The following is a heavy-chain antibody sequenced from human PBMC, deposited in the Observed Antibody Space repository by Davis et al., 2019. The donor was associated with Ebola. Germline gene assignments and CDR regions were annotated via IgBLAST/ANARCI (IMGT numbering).Heavy chain of an antibody. Sequence: ASVKVSCKASGYTFTGYYMHWVRQAPGQGLEWMGRIDPNSGGTNYAQRFQGRVTMTRDTSISTSYMELSRLKSDDTAVYYCARGSVTGRRGGFAYWGQGSLVSVSS. CDR1: GYTFTGYY. J-gene: IGHJ4*02. V-gene: IGHV1-2*06. D-gene: IGHD6-19*01. CDR3: ARGSVTGRRGGFAY. CDR2: IDPNSGGT.